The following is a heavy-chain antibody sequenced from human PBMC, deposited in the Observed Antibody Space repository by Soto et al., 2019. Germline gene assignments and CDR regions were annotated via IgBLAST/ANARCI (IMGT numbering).Heavy chain of an antibody. V-gene: IGHV3-7*03. CDR2: IKQDGSEK. CDR1: GFTFSSYW. D-gene: IGHD3-9*01. Sequence: PGGSLRLSYAASGFTFSSYWMSWVRQAPGKGLEWVANIKQDGSEKYYVDSVKGRFTISRDNAKNSLYLQMNSLTAADTATYYCARGHYDILTGYYVRYYDYWGRGTLVTVSS. J-gene: IGHJ4*02. CDR3: ARGHYDILTGYYVRYYDY.